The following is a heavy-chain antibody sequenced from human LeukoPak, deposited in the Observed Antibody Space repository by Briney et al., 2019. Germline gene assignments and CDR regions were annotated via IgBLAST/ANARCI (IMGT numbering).Heavy chain of an antibody. Sequence: GESLKISCKGSGYSFTSYWIGWVRQMPGKGLEWMGIIYPGDSGTRYSPSFQGQVTISADKSISTAYLQWSSLKASDTAMYYCARPNGGLRLGGYFDYWGQGTLVTVSS. V-gene: IGHV5-51*01. J-gene: IGHJ4*02. D-gene: IGHD3-16*01. CDR3: ARPNGGLRLGGYFDY. CDR2: IYPGDSGT. CDR1: GYSFTSYW.